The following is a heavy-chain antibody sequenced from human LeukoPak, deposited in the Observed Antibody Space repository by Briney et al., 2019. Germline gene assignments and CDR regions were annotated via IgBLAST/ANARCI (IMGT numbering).Heavy chain of an antibody. J-gene: IGHJ4*02. D-gene: IGHD4-17*01. CDR2: VASDGRNK. Sequence: GRSLRLSCAASGFIFSTSDMHWLRQAPGKGLEWVARVASDGRNKYYADSVQGRFTGSRDNSKNTVYLQMNSLRADDTAVYYCARGPLHGAFDYWGQGTLVTVSS. CDR3: ARGPLHGAFDY. V-gene: IGHV3-30*03. CDR1: GFIFSTSD.